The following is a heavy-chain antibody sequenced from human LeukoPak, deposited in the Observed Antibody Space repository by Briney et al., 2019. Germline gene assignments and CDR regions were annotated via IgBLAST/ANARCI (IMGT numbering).Heavy chain of an antibody. V-gene: IGHV4-34*01. Sequence: SETLSLTCAVYGGSFSGYYWSWIRQPPGKGLEWIGEINHSGSTNYNPSLKSRVTISVDTSKNQFSLKLSSVTAADTAVYYCARSSVVTGVERWLPYYFDYWGQGTLVTVS. D-gene: IGHD5-24*01. CDR2: INHSGST. CDR3: ARSSVVTGVERWLPYYFDY. CDR1: GGSFSGYY. J-gene: IGHJ4*02.